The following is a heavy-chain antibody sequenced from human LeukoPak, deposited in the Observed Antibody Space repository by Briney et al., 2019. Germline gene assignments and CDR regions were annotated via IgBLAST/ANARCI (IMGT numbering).Heavy chain of an antibody. CDR3: ARSPLVGLGESSFGYFDY. V-gene: IGHV1-69*01. CDR2: IIPIFGTT. Sequence: SVKVSCKASGGTFSSYAISWVRQAPGQGLEWMGGIIPIFGTTNYAQKFQGRVTITADESTSTAYMELSSLRSEDTAVYYCARSPLVGLGESSFGYFDYWGQGTLVTVSS. CDR1: GGTFSSYA. D-gene: IGHD3-16*02. J-gene: IGHJ4*02.